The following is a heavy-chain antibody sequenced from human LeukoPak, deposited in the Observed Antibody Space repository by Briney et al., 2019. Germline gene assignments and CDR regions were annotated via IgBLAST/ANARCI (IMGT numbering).Heavy chain of an antibody. Sequence: SETPSLTCTVSGGSISSYYWSWIRQPAGKGLEWIGRIYTSGSTNYNPSLKSRVTMTGDTSKNQFSLKLSSVTAADTAVYYCAREPSIAAAGADWFDPWGQGTLVTVSS. D-gene: IGHD6-13*01. CDR3: AREPSIAAAGADWFDP. CDR2: IYTSGST. J-gene: IGHJ5*02. CDR1: GGSISSYY. V-gene: IGHV4-4*07.